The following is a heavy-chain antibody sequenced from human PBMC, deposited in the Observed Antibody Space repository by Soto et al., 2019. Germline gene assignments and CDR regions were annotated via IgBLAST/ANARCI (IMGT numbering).Heavy chain of an antibody. V-gene: IGHV1-3*05. CDR3: ARALVSGGGSISWYLDL. CDR2: SYAGNGNT. Sequence: QVQVVQSGAEEKKPGASVKVSCKASGYTFTTYAMHWVRQAPGQRLEWMGWSYAGNGNTKYSQKFQGRVTITRDTSASTAYMELSSLRSEDTAVYYCARALVSGGGSISWYLDLWGRGTLVTVSS. J-gene: IGHJ2*01. D-gene: IGHD2-15*01. CDR1: GYTFTTYA.